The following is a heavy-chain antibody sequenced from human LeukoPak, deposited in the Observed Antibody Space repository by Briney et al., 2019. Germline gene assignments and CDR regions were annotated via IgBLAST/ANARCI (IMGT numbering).Heavy chain of an antibody. Sequence: GGSLRLSCAATGFTVSSNYMSWVRQAPGKGLEWVSVIYSGGSTYYADSVKGRFTISRDNSKNTLYLQTNSLRAEDTAVYYCALDKSYYDSSGYYYWGQGTLVTVSS. J-gene: IGHJ4*02. CDR3: ALDKSYYDSSGYYY. V-gene: IGHV3-66*01. CDR2: IYSGGST. CDR1: GFTVSSNY. D-gene: IGHD3-22*01.